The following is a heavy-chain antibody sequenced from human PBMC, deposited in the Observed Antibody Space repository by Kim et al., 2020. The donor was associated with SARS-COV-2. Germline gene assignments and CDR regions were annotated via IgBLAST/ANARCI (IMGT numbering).Heavy chain of an antibody. CDR3: AKGLIAARPSGFDY. Sequence: DSVKDRFTISRDNAKNSLYLQMNSLRAEDTALYYCAKGLIAARPSGFDYWGQGTLVTVSS. J-gene: IGHJ4*02. V-gene: IGHV3-9*01. D-gene: IGHD6-6*01.